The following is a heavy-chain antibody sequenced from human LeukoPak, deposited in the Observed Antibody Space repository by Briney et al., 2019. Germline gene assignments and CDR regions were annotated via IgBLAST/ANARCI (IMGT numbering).Heavy chain of an antibody. CDR3: ARDRHYVWGSYYFDY. CDR2: INAGNGNT. Sequence: GASVKVSCKASGYTFTSYAMHWVRQAPGQRLEWMGWINAGNGNTKYSQKFQGRVTITRDTSASTAYMELSSLRSEDTAVYYCARDRHYVWGSYYFDYWGQGTLVTVSS. CDR1: GYTFTSYA. D-gene: IGHD3-16*01. J-gene: IGHJ4*02. V-gene: IGHV1-3*01.